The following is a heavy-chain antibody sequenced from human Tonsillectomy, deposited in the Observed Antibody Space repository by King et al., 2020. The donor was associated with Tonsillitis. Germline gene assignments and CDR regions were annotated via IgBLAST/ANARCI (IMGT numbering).Heavy chain of an antibody. CDR3: ARIGHTYGLDF. CDR1: GDSISNTDW. CDR2: ISHTGDS. D-gene: IGHD5-18*01. J-gene: IGHJ4*02. V-gene: IGHV4-4*02. Sequence: LQLQESGPGLVKPSETLSLTCAVSGDSISNTDWWTWVRQPPGKGLEWIGEISHTGDSYNNPSLESRVSILVDKSKNQFSLDLRSVTAADTAVYYCARIGHTYGLDFWGQGTLVTVSS.